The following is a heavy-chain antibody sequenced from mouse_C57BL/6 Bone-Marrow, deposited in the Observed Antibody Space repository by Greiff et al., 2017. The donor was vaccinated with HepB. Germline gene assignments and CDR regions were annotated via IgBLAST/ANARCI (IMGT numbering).Heavy chain of an antibody. CDR1: GYTFTDYE. D-gene: IGHD4-1*02. Sequence: QVQLQQSGAELVRPGASVTLSCKASGYTFTDYEMHWVKQTPVHGLEWIGAIDPETGGTAYNQKFKGKAILTADKSSSTAYMELRSLTSEDSAVYYCTRSGATGTSDYFDYWGQGTTLTVSS. CDR3: TRSGATGTSDYFDY. J-gene: IGHJ2*01. V-gene: IGHV1-15*01. CDR2: IDPETGGT.